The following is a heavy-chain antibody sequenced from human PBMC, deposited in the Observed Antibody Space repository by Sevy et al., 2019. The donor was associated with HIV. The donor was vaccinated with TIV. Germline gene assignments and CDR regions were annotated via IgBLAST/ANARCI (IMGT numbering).Heavy chain of an antibody. CDR1: GYKFTDYY. V-gene: IGHV1-2*02. D-gene: IGHD1-1*01. CDR3: ARDQEFCSTTTFYSGLDH. CDR2: INTNSDGT. J-gene: IGHJ4*02. Sequence: ASVKVSCKTSGYKFTDYYIHWVRQAPGQGLEWMGWINTNSDGTKSAQKFQGRFTMTRATSVGTVYMELSRLRSDDTAIYYCARDQEFCSTTTFYSGLDHWGQGTLVTVSS.